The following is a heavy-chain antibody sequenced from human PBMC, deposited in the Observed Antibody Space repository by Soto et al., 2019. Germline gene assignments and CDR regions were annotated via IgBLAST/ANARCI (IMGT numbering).Heavy chain of an antibody. D-gene: IGHD5-18*01. Sequence: LSLTCAASGFTFDDYAMHWVRQAPGKGLEWVSGISWNSGSIGYADSVKGRFTISRDNAKNSLYLQMNSLRAEDTALYYCAKDKTAHYYYYMDVWGKGTTVTVSS. CDR2: ISWNSGSI. J-gene: IGHJ6*03. CDR1: GFTFDDYA. V-gene: IGHV3-9*01. CDR3: AKDKTAHYYYYMDV.